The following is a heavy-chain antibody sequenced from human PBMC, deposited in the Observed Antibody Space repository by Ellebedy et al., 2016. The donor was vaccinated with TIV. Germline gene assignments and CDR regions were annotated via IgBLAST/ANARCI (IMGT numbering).Heavy chain of an antibody. CDR3: ARATLGFDY. CDR2: IIPILGIA. J-gene: IGHJ4*02. V-gene: IGHV1-69*04. Sequence: AASVKVSCQASGGTFGSYAISWVRQAPGQGLEWMGRIIPILGIANYAQKFQGRVTITADKSTSTAYMELSSLRSDDTAVYYCARATLGFDYWGQGTLVTVSS. CDR1: GGTFGSYA. D-gene: IGHD1-26*01.